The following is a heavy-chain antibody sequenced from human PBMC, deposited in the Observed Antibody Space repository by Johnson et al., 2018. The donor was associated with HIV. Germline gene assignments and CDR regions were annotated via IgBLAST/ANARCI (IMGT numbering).Heavy chain of an antibody. D-gene: IGHD1-26*01. Sequence: VQLVESGGGLVQPGVSLRLSCAASGFTFRSDDMHWVRQATGKGLEWVSGIGIAGDTYYAGSVTGRFTISRDNSKNTLYLQMNSLRAEDTAVYYCAKALLLGATLGFDAFDIWGQGTMVTVSS. J-gene: IGHJ3*02. V-gene: IGHV3-13*01. CDR2: IGIAGDT. CDR1: GFTFRSDD. CDR3: AKALLLGATLGFDAFDI.